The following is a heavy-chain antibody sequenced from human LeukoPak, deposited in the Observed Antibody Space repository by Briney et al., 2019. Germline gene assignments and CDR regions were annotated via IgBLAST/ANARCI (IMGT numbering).Heavy chain of an antibody. D-gene: IGHD6-13*01. CDR1: GGSIRSYY. Sequence: SETLSLTCTVSGGSIRSYYWSWIRQPPGKGLEWIGYIYYSGSTNYNPSLKSRVTISVDTSKNQFSLKLSSVTAADTAVYYCAREQQLATGGYYFDYWGQGTLVTVSS. CDR3: AREQQLATGGYYFDY. J-gene: IGHJ4*02. V-gene: IGHV4-59*01. CDR2: IYYSGST.